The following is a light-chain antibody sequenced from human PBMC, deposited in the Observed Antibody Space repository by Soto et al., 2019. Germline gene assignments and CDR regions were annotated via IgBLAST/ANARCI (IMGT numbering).Light chain of an antibody. CDR3: SSYTSSSTPIYV. Sequence: QSVLTQPASVSGSPGQSITISCTGTSSDVGGYNYVSWYQQHPGKAPKLMIYDVSNRPSGVSNRFSGSKSGNTASLTISVLQAEDEADYYCSSYTSSSTPIYVFGTGTKVTVL. CDR1: SSDVGGYNY. V-gene: IGLV2-14*01. J-gene: IGLJ1*01. CDR2: DVS.